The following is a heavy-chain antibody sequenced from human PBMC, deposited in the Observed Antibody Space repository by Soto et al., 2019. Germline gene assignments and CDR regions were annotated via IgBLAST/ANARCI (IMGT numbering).Heavy chain of an antibody. V-gene: IGHV1-69*13. CDR3: ARGGLETNCFDP. D-gene: IGHD1-1*01. CDR1: GGTFSSYA. CDR2: IIPIFGTA. J-gene: IGHJ5*02. Sequence: SVKVSCKASGGTFSSYAISWVRQAPGQGLEWMGGIIPIFGTANYAQKFQGRVTITADESTSTAYMELSSLRSEDTAVYYCARGGLETNCFDPWGQGTLVTVSS.